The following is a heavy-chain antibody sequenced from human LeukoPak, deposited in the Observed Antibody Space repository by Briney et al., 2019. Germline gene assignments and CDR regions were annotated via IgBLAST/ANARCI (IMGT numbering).Heavy chain of an antibody. CDR1: GFTFSSYA. Sequence: GGSLRLSCAASGFTFSSYAMSWVRQAPGKGLEWVPAISGSGGSTYYADSVKGRFTISRDNSKNTLYLQMNSLRAEDTAVYYCAKGDLAPHYYDSSGYDYWGQGTLVTVSS. CDR3: AKGDLAPHYYDSSGYDY. J-gene: IGHJ4*02. V-gene: IGHV3-23*01. CDR2: ISGSGGST. D-gene: IGHD3-22*01.